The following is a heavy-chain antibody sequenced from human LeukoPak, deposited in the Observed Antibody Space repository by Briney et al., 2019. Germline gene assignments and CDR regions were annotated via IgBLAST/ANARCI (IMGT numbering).Heavy chain of an antibody. CDR3: ARDLEIAAAGKNYYYGMDV. V-gene: IGHV4-61*08. J-gene: IGHJ6*02. CDR1: GGSISSGGYY. Sequence: PSETLSLTCTVSGGSISSGGYYWSWIRQHPGKGLEWIGYIYYSGSTNYNPSLKSRVTISVDTSKNQFSLKLSSVTAADTAVYYCARDLEIAAAGKNYYYGMDVWGQGTTVTVSS. D-gene: IGHD6-13*01. CDR2: IYYSGST.